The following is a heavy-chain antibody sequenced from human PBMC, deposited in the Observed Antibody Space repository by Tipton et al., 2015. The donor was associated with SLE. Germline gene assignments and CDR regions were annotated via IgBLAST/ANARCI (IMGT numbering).Heavy chain of an antibody. Sequence: VQLVQSGGGLVKPGGSLRLSCAASGFTFSDYYMSWIRQAPGKGLEWISYISSSGSTIYFADSVKGRFTISRDNAKNSLYLQMNSLRAEDTAVYYCARDRPGLYYYYNYGMDVWGQGTTVTVSS. D-gene: IGHD3-22*01. CDR2: ISSSGSTI. CDR1: GFTFSDYY. CDR3: ARDRPGLYYYYNYGMDV. J-gene: IGHJ6*02. V-gene: IGHV3-11*01.